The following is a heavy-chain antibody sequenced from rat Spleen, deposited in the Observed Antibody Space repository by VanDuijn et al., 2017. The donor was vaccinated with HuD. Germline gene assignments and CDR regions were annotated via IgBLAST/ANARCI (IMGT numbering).Heavy chain of an antibody. J-gene: IGHJ2*01. CDR3: ARHGMGYTTDYYFDY. CDR2: ISYDGSST. CDR1: GFTFSNYG. D-gene: IGHD1-6*01. Sequence: EVQLVESGGGLVQPGRSLKLSCAASGFTFSNYGMHWIRQAPTKGLEWVATISYDGSSTYYRDSVKGRFTISRDNAKSTLYLQMDSLRSEDTATYYCARHGMGYTTDYYFDYWGQGVMVTVSS. V-gene: IGHV5-29*01.